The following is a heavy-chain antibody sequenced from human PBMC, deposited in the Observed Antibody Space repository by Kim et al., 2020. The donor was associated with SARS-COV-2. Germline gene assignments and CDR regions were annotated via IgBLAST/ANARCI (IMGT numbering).Heavy chain of an antibody. J-gene: IGHJ6*02. CDR1: GFTYSSYA. CDR3: ARDQKRSRRFYYYYGMDV. V-gene: IGHV3-30*04. CDR2: ISYDGSNK. D-gene: IGHD6-13*01. Sequence: GGSLRLSCAASGFTYSSYAMHWVRQAPGKGLEWVAVISYDGSNKYYVDSVKGRFTISRDNSKNTLYLQMNSLRTEDTAVYYCARDQKRSRRFYYYYGMDVWGQGNTVTVSS.